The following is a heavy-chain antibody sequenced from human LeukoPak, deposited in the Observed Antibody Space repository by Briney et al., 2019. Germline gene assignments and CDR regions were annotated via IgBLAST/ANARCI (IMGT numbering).Heavy chain of an antibody. CDR3: ARVVVVAATEVPYYFDY. Sequence: GASVKVSCKASGYTFTSYGIAWVRQAPGQGLEWMGWISVYNGDTKYGQKFQGGVTMTTDTATNTAYMAVRSLRSDDAAVYYCARVVVVAATEVPYYFDYWGHGTLVTVSS. D-gene: IGHD2-15*01. CDR1: GYTFTSYG. CDR2: ISVYNGDT. V-gene: IGHV1-18*01. J-gene: IGHJ4*01.